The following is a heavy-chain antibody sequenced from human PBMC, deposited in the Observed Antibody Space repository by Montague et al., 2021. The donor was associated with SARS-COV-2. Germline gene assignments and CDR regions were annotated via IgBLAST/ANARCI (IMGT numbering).Heavy chain of an antibody. CDR2: INSDGSST. Sequence: RLSWSASGFTFSSYWMHWVRQAPGKGLVWVSRINSDGSSTKYADSVKGRFTISRDNAKNTLYLQMNSLRAEDTAVYYCARDQLYGDLGYWGQGTLVTVSS. D-gene: IGHD4-17*01. CDR3: ARDQLYGDLGY. J-gene: IGHJ4*02. CDR1: GFTFSSYW. V-gene: IGHV3-74*03.